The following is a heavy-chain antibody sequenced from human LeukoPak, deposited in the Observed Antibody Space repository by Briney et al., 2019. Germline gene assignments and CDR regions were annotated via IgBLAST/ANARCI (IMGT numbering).Heavy chain of an antibody. V-gene: IGHV4/OR15-8*01. CDR1: VGSINSGNW. D-gene: IGHD5-24*01. CDR3: ARDLTRRDGYNGSSDY. CDR2: IYHSGST. J-gene: IGHJ4*02. Sequence: PSETLSLTCGVSVGSINSGNWWTWVRQPPGKGLEWIGEIYHSGSTNYNPSLKSRVTISVDKSKNQFSLKLSSVTAADTAVYYCARDLTRRDGYNGSSDYWGQGTLVTVSS.